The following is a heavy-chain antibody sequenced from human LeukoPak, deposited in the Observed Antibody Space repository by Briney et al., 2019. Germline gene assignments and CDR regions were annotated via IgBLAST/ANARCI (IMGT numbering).Heavy chain of an antibody. CDR2: FIPILGIA. D-gene: IGHD6-6*01. V-gene: IGHV1-69*04. CDR3: ARGSGSFALADI. J-gene: IGHJ3*02. Sequence: ASETVPCKASGCTFNNYAFIWVRQVPGQGPEWMGRFIPILGIANYAQKFQGRVTMTADESTSTAYMALSSLRSEDTAMYYCARGSGSFALADIWGQGTMVTVSS. CDR1: GCTFNNYA.